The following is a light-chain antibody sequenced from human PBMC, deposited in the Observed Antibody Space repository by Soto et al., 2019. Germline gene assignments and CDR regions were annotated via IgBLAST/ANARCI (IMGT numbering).Light chain of an antibody. Sequence: EIVMTQSPATLSLSPGERATLSCRASQSISSYLTWYQQKPGQPPRLLIYDASKRATGIPARFSGSGSGTDFTLTISSLEPEDFAVYYCQHRSIWPPTFGQGTKVEIK. CDR1: QSISSY. CDR3: QHRSIWPPT. V-gene: IGKV3-11*01. CDR2: DAS. J-gene: IGKJ2*01.